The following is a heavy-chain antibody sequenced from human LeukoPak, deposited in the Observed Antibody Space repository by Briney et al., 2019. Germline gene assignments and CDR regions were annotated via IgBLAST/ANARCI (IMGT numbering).Heavy chain of an antibody. V-gene: IGHV3-30-3*01. Sequence: GRSLRLSCAASGLTFSSYAMHWVRQAPGKGLEWVAVISYDGSNKYYADSVKGRFTISRDNSKNTLYLQMNSLRAEDTAVYYCARGITMVRGTWSAFDIWGQGSMVTVSS. CDR1: GLTFSSYA. J-gene: IGHJ3*02. CDR3: ARGITMVRGTWSAFDI. CDR2: ISYDGSNK. D-gene: IGHD3-10*01.